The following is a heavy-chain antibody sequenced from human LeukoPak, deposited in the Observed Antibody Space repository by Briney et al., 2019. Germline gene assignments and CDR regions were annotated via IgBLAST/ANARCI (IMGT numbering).Heavy chain of an antibody. D-gene: IGHD2/OR15-2a*01. CDR3: ARVNTLAPLYYYYYMDV. Sequence: ASETLSLTCTVSGGSISSGDYYLSWIRQPPGKGLEWIGYIYYSGSTYYNPSLKSRVTISVDTSKNQFSLKLSSVTAADTAVYYCARVNTLAPLYYYYYMDVWGKGTTVTVSS. CDR1: GGSISSGDYY. J-gene: IGHJ6*03. V-gene: IGHV4-30-4*08. CDR2: IYYSGST.